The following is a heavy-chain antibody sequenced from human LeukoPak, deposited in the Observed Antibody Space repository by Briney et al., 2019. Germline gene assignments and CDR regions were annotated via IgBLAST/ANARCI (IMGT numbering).Heavy chain of an antibody. CDR1: GGSSSDYF. J-gene: IGHJ6*03. D-gene: IGHD2-2*01. CDR2: INHGGST. Sequence: SETLSLTCAVYGGSSSDYFWSWIRQPPGKGLEWIGEINHGGSTNYNPSLKRRINISVEKSKKQFSLKMRSMDGADTAVYYCARGRTGYQLLPTKKDYSYYYIDVWGKGTTVTVSS. V-gene: IGHV4-34*01. CDR3: ARGRTGYQLLPTKKDYSYYYIDV.